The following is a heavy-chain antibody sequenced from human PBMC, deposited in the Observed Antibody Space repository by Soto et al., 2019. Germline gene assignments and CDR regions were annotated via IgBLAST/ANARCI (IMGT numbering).Heavy chain of an antibody. D-gene: IGHD3-3*02. Sequence: EVQVVESGGASVQPGGSLRLSCAASGFTFASYWIHWVRQVPGKGLLWMSRIKGDETTSSYADSVKGRFTISRDDAKNTVYLQMNSLRAEDTAVYYCVRGAFHSYYLGSWGRGTLVTVSS. CDR2: IKGDETTS. CDR1: GFTFASYW. J-gene: IGHJ4*02. V-gene: IGHV3-74*01. CDR3: VRGAFHSYYLGS.